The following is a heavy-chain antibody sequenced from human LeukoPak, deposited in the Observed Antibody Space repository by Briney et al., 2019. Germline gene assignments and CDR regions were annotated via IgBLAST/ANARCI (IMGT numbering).Heavy chain of an antibody. D-gene: IGHD3-10*01. Sequence: PGRSLRLSCAASGFTFSSYAMHWVRQAPGKGLEWVAVISYDGSEKHNADPVKRRFTISRDNSKNMLYLEMNSLRTEDTAVYYCAKDRGGTMVRGVYYYYGMDDWGQGTTVTVSS. CDR2: ISYDGSEK. V-gene: IGHV3-30*04. CDR1: GFTFSSYA. CDR3: AKDRGGTMVRGVYYYYGMDD. J-gene: IGHJ6*02.